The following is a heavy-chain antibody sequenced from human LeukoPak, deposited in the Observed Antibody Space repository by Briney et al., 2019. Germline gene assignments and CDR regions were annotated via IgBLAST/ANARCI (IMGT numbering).Heavy chain of an antibody. V-gene: IGHV3-30*04. CDR3: AKELRRYSSGWYLDY. D-gene: IGHD6-19*01. Sequence: GGSLRLSCAASGFTFSNYAMHWVRQAPGKGLEWVAVISYDGSNKYYADSVKGRFTISRDNSKNTLYLQMNSLRAEDTAVYYCAKELRRYSSGWYLDYWGQGTLVTVSS. J-gene: IGHJ4*02. CDR1: GFTFSNYA. CDR2: ISYDGSNK.